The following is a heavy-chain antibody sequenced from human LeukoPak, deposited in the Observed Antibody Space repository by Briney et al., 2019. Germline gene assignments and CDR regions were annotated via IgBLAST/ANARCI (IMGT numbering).Heavy chain of an antibody. J-gene: IGHJ4*02. D-gene: IGHD3-10*01. CDR2: IRSKANSYAT. V-gene: IGHV3-73*01. Sequence: GGSLRLSCAASGFTFSGSAMHWVRQASGKGLEWVGRIRSKANSYATAYAASVKGRFAISRDDSKNTAYLQMNSLKTEDTAVYYCTRGPGRVVYYFDYWGQGTLVTVSS. CDR1: GFTFSGSA. CDR3: TRGPGRVVYYFDY.